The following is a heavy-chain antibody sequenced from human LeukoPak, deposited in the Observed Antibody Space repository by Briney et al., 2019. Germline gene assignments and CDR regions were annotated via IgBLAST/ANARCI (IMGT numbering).Heavy chain of an antibody. CDR1: GFTFSSYD. V-gene: IGHV3-13*01. Sequence: GGFLRLSCAASGFTFSSYDMHWVRQATGKGLEWVSAIGTAGDTYYPGSVKGRFTISRENAKNSLYLQMNSLRAGDTAVYYCARGRDRWDRLDDAFDIWGQGTMVTVSS. CDR3: ARGRDRWDRLDDAFDI. J-gene: IGHJ3*02. CDR2: IGTAGDT. D-gene: IGHD6-25*01.